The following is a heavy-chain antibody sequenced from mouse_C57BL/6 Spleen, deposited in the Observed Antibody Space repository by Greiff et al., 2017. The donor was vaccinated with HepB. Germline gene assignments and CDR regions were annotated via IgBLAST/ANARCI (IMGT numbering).Heavy chain of an antibody. D-gene: IGHD1-1*02. V-gene: IGHV1-64*01. J-gene: IGHJ2*01. Sequence: VKLKQPGAELVKPGASVKLSCKASGYTFTSYWMHWVKQRPGQGLEWIGMIHPNSGSTNYNEKFKSKATLTVDKSSSTAYMQLSSLTSEDSAVYYCAREGGGFDYWGQGTTLTVSS. CDR1: GYTFTSYW. CDR2: IHPNSGST. CDR3: AREGGGFDY.